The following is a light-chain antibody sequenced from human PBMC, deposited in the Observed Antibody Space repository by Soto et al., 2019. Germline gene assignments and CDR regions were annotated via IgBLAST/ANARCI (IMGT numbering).Light chain of an antibody. CDR1: QSISSS. Sequence: MTNSASTLSANIRAGVTIIFLAIQSISSSLAWYQQKPGKAPKLLIYAASSLQSGVPSRFSGSGSGTDFTLTISILQPEDFAPYYCQQTYSTPQTFGQGT. J-gene: IGKJ5*01. CDR3: QQTYSTPQT. V-gene: IGKV1-39*01. CDR2: AAS.